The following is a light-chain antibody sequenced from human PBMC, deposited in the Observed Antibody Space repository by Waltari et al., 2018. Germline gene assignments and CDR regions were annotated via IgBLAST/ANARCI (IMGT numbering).Light chain of an antibody. CDR1: DLPKKH. V-gene: IGLV3-10*01. CDR2: EDT. J-gene: IGLJ3*02. Sequence: SYELTQPPSVSVSPGQTARITRSGNDLPKKHAYWYQPKPGQAPVVVIYEDTKRPSGIPERFSGSSSGTMATFTISGAQVEDEADYYCYSTDSSGNHRVFGRGTKLTVL. CDR3: YSTDSSGNHRV.